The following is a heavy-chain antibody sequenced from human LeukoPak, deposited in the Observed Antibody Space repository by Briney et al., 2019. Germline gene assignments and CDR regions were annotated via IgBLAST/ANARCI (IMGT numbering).Heavy chain of an antibody. J-gene: IGHJ4*02. CDR2: INQDGSEK. CDR3: ARYYDGSGYLDYFDY. V-gene: IGHV3-7*01. CDR1: GFTSSNYG. D-gene: IGHD3-22*01. Sequence: GGSLRLSCAASGFTSSNYGMSWVRQAPGKGLEWVANINQDGSEKYYVDSVKGRFSISRDNAKNSLYLQMNSLRAEDTAVYYCARYYDGSGYLDYFDYWGQGTLVTVSS.